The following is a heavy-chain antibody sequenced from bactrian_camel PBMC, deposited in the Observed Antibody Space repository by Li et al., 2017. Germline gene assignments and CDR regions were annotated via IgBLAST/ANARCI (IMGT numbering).Heavy chain of an antibody. D-gene: IGHD1*01. J-gene: IGHJ4*01. CDR1: GYRYSSLC. V-gene: IGHV3S53*01. CDR2: IEGDGTT. Sequence: HVQLVESGGGSVQAGGSLRLSCVGTGYRYSSLCMGWFRQAPGKEREGVAAIEGDGTTTYADSVKGRFTISRDNARSTVSLQMNSLNSEDTALYHCTTGEPGVRAGTGALFAYWGQGTQVTVS. CDR3: TTGEPGVRAGTGALFAY.